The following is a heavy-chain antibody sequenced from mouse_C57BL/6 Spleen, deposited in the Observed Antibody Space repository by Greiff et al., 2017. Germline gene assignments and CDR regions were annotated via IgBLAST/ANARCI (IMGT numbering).Heavy chain of an antibody. D-gene: IGHD1-1*01. V-gene: IGHV1-63*01. CDR2: IYPGGGYT. J-gene: IGHJ2*01. CDR3: ARWGYYGNSLFDY. CDR1: GYTFTNYW. Sequence: QVQLQQSGAELVRPGTSVKMSCKASGYTFTNYWIGWAKQRPGHGLEWIGEIYPGGGYTNYNEKFKGKATLTADKSSSTAYMQFSSLTSEDSAICYCARWGYYGNSLFDYWGQGTTLTVSS.